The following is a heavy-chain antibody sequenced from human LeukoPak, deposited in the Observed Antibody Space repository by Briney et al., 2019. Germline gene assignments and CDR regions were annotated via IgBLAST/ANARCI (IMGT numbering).Heavy chain of an antibody. CDR3: AKLRSSSSYAALDY. CDR2: IGGSGSTT. J-gene: IGHJ4*02. Sequence: GGSLRLSCAAPGFTFSNYAMSWVRQAPGKGLEWVSSIGGSGSTTYHADSVRGRFTISRDNSKNTLYLQMNSLRAEDTAVYFCAKLRSSSSYAALDYWGQGILVIVSS. CDR1: GFTFSNYA. V-gene: IGHV3-23*01. D-gene: IGHD2-2*01.